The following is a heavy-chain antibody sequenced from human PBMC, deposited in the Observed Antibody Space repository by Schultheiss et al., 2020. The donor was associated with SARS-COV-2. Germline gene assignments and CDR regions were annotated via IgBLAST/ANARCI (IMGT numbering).Heavy chain of an antibody. CDR1: GGSISSSY. J-gene: IGHJ6*02. CDR3: AREADYYGMDV. CDR2: IYYSGST. Sequence: SETLSLTCTVSGGSISSSYWSWIRQPPGEKLEWIGYIYYSGSTYYNPSLKSRVTISVDTSKNQFSLKLSSVTAADTAVYYCAREADYYGMDVWGPGTTVTVSS. V-gene: IGHV4-59*12.